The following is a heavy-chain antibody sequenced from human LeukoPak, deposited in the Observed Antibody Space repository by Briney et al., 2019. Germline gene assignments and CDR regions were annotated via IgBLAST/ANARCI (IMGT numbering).Heavy chain of an antibody. CDR2: INPNSGGT. D-gene: IGHD5-24*01. J-gene: IGHJ4*02. CDR1: GYTFTGYY. Sequence: GASVKVSCKASGYTFTGYYMHWVRQAPGQGLEWMGRINPNSGGTNYAQKFQGRVTMTRDTSISTAYMELSRLRSDDTAVYYCAREFSEVATPPPDYGGQGPLVTVSS. CDR3: AREFSEVATPPPDY. V-gene: IGHV1-2*06.